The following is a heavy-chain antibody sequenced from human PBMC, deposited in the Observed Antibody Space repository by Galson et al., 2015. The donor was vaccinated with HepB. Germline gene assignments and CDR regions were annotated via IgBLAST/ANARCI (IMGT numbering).Heavy chain of an antibody. Sequence: TLSLTCTVSGGSISSGDYYWSWIRQPPGKGLEWIGYIYYSGSTYYTPSLKSRVSISIDTSKNQFSLNRTSVTAADTALYYCARGGMSYGRHIPYWGRGTLVTVSS. CDR3: ARGGMSYGRHIPY. V-gene: IGHV4-30-4*01. CDR2: IYYSGST. CDR1: GGSISSGDYY. D-gene: IGHD3-16*01. J-gene: IGHJ4*02.